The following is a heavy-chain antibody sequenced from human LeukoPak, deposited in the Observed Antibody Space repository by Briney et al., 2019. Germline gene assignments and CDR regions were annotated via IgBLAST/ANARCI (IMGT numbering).Heavy chain of an antibody. CDR1: GFSLSSSGVG. D-gene: IGHD3-10*01. CDR2: IYWDEDN. J-gene: IGHJ4*02. V-gene: IGHV2-5*02. Sequence: SGPTLVKPTQTLTLTCTFSGFSLSSSGVGVGWIRQPPGKALEWLALIYWDEDNRYSPSLKSRLLITKDTSKNQVVLTMTNMDPVDTASYYYAHRLLWFGELLYQSFDYWGQGTLVTVSS. CDR3: AHRLLWFGELLYQSFDY.